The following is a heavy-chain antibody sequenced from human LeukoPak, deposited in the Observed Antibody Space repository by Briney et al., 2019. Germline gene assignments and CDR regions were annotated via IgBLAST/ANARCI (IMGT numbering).Heavy chain of an antibody. V-gene: IGHV3-30*03. CDR3: ARELRDGYNLEMNYYFDY. CDR1: GFTFSSYG. J-gene: IGHJ4*02. CDR2: ISYDGSNK. D-gene: IGHD5-24*01. Sequence: QPGRSLRLSCAASGFTFSSYGMHWVRQAPGKGLEWVAVISYDGSNKYYADSVKGRFTISRDNSKNTLYLQMNSLRAEDTAVYYCARELRDGYNLEMNYYFDYWGQGTLVTVSS.